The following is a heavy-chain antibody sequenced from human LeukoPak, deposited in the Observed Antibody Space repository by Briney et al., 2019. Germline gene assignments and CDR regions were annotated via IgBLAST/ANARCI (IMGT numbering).Heavy chain of an antibody. D-gene: IGHD1-1*01. CDR2: LYTDDTT. CDR3: ARGGVNYWNPRY. J-gene: IGHJ4*02. Sequence: GGSLRLSCVASGFTVSSNYMSWVRQAPGKGLDWVSLLYTDDTTYYADSVEGRFTISRDDSKNTIYLQMNSLRAEDTAVYYCARGGVNYWNPRYWGQGTLVTVSS. CDR1: GFTVSSNY. V-gene: IGHV3-53*01.